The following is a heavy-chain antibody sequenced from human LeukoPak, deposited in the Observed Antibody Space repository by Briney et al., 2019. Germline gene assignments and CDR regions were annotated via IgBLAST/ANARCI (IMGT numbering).Heavy chain of an antibody. D-gene: IGHD6-6*01. CDR3: ARGGGSSLFYNWFDP. Sequence: SETLSLTCAVYGGSFSGYYWSWIRQPPGKGLEWIGEINHSGSTNYNPSLKSRVTISVDTSKNQFSLKLSSVTAADTAVYYCARGGGSSLFYNWFDPWGQGTLVTVSS. CDR2: INHSGST. V-gene: IGHV4-34*01. CDR1: GGSFSGYY. J-gene: IGHJ5*02.